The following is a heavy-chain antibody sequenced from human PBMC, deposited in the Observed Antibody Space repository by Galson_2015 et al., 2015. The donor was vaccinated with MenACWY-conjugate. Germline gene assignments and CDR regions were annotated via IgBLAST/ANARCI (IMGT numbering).Heavy chain of an antibody. V-gene: IGHV3-30*18. J-gene: IGHJ6*02. D-gene: IGHD2/OR15-2a*01. CDR2: ISYDGSNK. Sequence: SLRLSCAASGFTFSSYGMHWVRQAPGKGLEWVAVISYDGSNKYYADYVKGRFTISRDNSKNTLYLQMNSLRAEDTAVYYCAKDLSHSWAYYGMDVWGQGTTVTVSS. CDR1: GFTFSSYG. CDR3: AKDLSHSWAYYGMDV.